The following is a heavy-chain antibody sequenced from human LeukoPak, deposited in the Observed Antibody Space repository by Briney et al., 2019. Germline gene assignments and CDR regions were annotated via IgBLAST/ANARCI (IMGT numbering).Heavy chain of an antibody. Sequence: SEALSLTCTVSGCSISSGDYYWSWLRQPPGKGLEWIGYSYYSGSTYYNPSLKSRVNISVDTSKNQFSLKLSSVTAADTAVYYCARAGYCSGGSCYPSFDYYYYYMDVWGKGTTVTVSS. CDR2: SYYSGST. D-gene: IGHD2-15*01. CDR3: ARAGYCSGGSCYPSFDYYYYYMDV. J-gene: IGHJ6*03. V-gene: IGHV4-30-4*08. CDR1: GCSISSGDYY.